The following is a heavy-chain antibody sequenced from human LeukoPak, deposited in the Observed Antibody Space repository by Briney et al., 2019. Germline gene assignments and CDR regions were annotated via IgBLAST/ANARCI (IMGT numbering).Heavy chain of an antibody. CDR1: GFTFSNYG. J-gene: IGHJ4*02. Sequence: PGGSLRLSCAASGFTFSNYGLSWVRQAPGKGLEWVSGITGSGGSTYYADSVKGRFTISRDNSKNTLYLQMNSLRAEDTAIYYCAKLRLRYFPSDPLDWGQGTLVTVSS. CDR3: AKLRLRYFPSDPLD. CDR2: ITGSGGST. V-gene: IGHV3-23*01. D-gene: IGHD3-9*01.